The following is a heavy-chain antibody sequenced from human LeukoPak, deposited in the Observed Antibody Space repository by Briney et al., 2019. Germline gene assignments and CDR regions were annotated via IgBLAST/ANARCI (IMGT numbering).Heavy chain of an antibody. V-gene: IGHV3-64*02. J-gene: IGHJ4*02. D-gene: IGHD3-16*01. Sequence: GESLRLSCAASGFTFSCYSVHWVRQAPGKGLEYVSAISGGGGSTHYVDSVKGRFTISRDKSKNTVYLQMGSLRAEDTAVCYCARSWDFGYWGQGTLVTVSS. CDR2: ISGGGGST. CDR3: ARSWDFGY. CDR1: GFTFSCYS.